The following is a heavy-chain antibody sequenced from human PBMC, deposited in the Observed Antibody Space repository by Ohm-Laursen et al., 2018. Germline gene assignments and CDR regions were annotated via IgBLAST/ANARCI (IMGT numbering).Heavy chain of an antibody. CDR3: ARDQSMTISGVASNWFDP. V-gene: IGHV3-21*01. Sequence: GSLRLSCAASGFTFSTYTMNWVRQAPGRGLEWVSSISGSGNYIYYVDSVKGRFTISRDNAKSSLYLQMSSLRAEDTAVYYCARDQSMTISGVASNWFDPWGQGTLVTVSS. CDR2: ISGSGNYI. CDR1: GFTFSTYT. J-gene: IGHJ5*02. D-gene: IGHD3-3*01.